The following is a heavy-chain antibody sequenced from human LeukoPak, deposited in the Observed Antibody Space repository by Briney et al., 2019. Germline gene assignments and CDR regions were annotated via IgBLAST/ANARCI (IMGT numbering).Heavy chain of an antibody. V-gene: IGHV3-53*01. D-gene: IGHD3-22*01. Sequence: GGSLRLSCAASGFTVSSNYMSWVRQALGKGLEWVSVIYSGGSTYYADSVKGRFTISRDNSKNTLYLQMNSLRAEDTAVYYCAREREYYDSSGYNPYYYYMDVWGKGTTVTVSS. CDR1: GFTVSSNY. J-gene: IGHJ6*03. CDR2: IYSGGST. CDR3: AREREYYDSSGYNPYYYYMDV.